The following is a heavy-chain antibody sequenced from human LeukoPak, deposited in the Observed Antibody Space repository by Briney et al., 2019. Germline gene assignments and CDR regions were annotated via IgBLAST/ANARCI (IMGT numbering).Heavy chain of an antibody. J-gene: IGHJ6*04. CDR3: ARYCSSTSCFSYGMDV. V-gene: IGHV4-4*02. CDR2: SYHSGST. Sequence: PSRTLSLTCAVSRGALTSRNWWSGVRPPTGKGREWIGESYHSGSTNYNPSLKSRVTISVDKSKNQFSLKLSSVTAADTAVYYCARYCSSTSCFSYGMDVWGKGTTVTVSS. D-gene: IGHD2-2*01. CDR1: RGALTSRNW.